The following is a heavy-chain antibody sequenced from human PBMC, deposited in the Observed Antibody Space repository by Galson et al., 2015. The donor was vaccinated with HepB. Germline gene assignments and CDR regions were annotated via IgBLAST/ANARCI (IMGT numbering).Heavy chain of an antibody. D-gene: IGHD6-19*01. J-gene: IGHJ4*02. Sequence: SLRLSCAASGFTFSSYGMHWVRQAPGKGLEWVAVISYDGSNKYYADSVKGRFTISRDNSKNTLYLQMNSLRAEDTAVYYCAKGEQWLAGYWGQGTLVTVSS. CDR1: GFTFSSYG. V-gene: IGHV3-30*18. CDR2: ISYDGSNK. CDR3: AKGEQWLAGY.